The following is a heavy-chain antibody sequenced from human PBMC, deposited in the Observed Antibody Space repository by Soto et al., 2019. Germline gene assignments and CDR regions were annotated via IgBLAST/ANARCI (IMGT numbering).Heavy chain of an antibody. CDR3: VRGLMVRGVSIDY. CDR2: INHSGST. D-gene: IGHD3-10*01. CDR1: GGSFSGYY. J-gene: IGHJ4*02. Sequence: SETLSLTCAVYGGSFSGYYWSWIRQPPGKGLEWIGEINHSGSTNYNPSLKSRVTISVDTSKNQFSLKLSSVTAADTAVYYCVRGLMVRGVSIDYWGQGTLVTVSS. V-gene: IGHV4-34*01.